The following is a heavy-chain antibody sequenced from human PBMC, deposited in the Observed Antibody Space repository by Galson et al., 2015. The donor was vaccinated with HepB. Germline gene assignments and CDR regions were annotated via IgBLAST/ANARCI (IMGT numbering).Heavy chain of an antibody. J-gene: IGHJ4*02. CDR1: GYSISSAYY. Sequence: ETLSLTCTVSGYSISSAYYWGWIRQTPGKGLEWIGSIYHSGSTYYNPSLKSRVTISLDTSKNQFSLKLSSVTAADTAVYYCATTYHYDTNGYSRFDYLGQGTLVPVS. CDR3: ATTYHYDTNGYSRFDY. V-gene: IGHV4-38-2*02. D-gene: IGHD3-22*01. CDR2: IYHSGST.